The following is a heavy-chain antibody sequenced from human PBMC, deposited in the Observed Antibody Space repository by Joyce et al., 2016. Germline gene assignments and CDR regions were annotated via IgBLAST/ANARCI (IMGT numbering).Heavy chain of an antibody. J-gene: IGHJ5*02. CDR2: IHHSGNT. D-gene: IGHD6-13*01. Sequence: QVQLQESGPGLVKPSGTLSLTCAVSGGSISSNDWWSWVRQPPGKGLEWIGEIHHSGNTNYNPSLKVRVTISVDKSKNEFSLKVTSVTAADTAVYYCAKYSSNWNWFDPWGQGTLATVSS. CDR1: GGSISSNDW. CDR3: AKYSSNWNWFDP. V-gene: IGHV4-4*02.